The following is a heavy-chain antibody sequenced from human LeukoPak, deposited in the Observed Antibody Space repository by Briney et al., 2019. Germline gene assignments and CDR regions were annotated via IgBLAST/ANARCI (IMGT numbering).Heavy chain of an antibody. CDR2: ISYNRDAT. CDR1: GFTFDDYA. D-gene: IGHD6-25*01. Sequence: PGGSLRLSCVGSGFTFDDYAMHWVRQAPGKGLEWVSAISYNRDATGYADSVKGRFTVSRDNAKNSQYLEMHSLRSEDTASYYCAKGAAAGIRGYFDYWGQGILVTVSS. J-gene: IGHJ4*02. CDR3: AKGAAAGIRGYFDY. V-gene: IGHV3-9*01.